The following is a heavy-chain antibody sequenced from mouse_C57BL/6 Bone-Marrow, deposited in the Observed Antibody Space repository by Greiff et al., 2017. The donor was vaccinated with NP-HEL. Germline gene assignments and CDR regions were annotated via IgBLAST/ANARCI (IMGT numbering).Heavy chain of an antibody. CDR1: GYTFTSYW. V-gene: IGHV1-7*01. Sequence: QVQLQQPGAELVKPGASVKLSCKASGYTFTSYWMHWVKQRPGQGLEWIGYINPSSGYTNYNQKFKDKATLTADKSSSTAYMQLSSLTYEDSAVYYCAISIYYGNYDCDFGVWGTGTTVTVSS. D-gene: IGHD2-1*01. J-gene: IGHJ1*03. CDR2: INPSSGYT. CDR3: AISIYYGNYDCDFGV.